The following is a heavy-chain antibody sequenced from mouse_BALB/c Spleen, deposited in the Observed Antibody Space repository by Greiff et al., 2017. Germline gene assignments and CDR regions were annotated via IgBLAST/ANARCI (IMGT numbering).Heavy chain of an antibody. V-gene: IGHV2-9*02. Sequence: VQLVESGPGLVAPSQSLSITCTVSGFSLTSYGVHWVRQPPGKGLEWLGVIWAGGSTNYNSALKSRLSISKDNSKSQVFLKMNSLQTDDTARYYCARDGYDGYYDYFDYWGQGTTLTVSS. CDR3: ARDGYDGYYDYFDY. CDR2: IWAGGST. D-gene: IGHD2-3*01. CDR1: GFSLTSYG. J-gene: IGHJ2*01.